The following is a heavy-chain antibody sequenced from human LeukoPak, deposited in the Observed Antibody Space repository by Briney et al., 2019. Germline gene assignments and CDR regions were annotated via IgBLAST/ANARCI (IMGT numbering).Heavy chain of an antibody. J-gene: IGHJ4*02. CDR1: GFTFSTYA. CDR2: ISNNGGNT. V-gene: IGHV3-64*05. CDR3: MKSGSQTSDY. D-gene: IGHD1-26*01. Sequence: GGSLRLSCSASGFTFSTYAMHWVRQAPGKGLEYVSGISNNGGNTYYADSVKGRFTISRDNSKNTLYVQMSSLRAEDTAVYYCMKSGSQTSDYWGQGTLVTVSS.